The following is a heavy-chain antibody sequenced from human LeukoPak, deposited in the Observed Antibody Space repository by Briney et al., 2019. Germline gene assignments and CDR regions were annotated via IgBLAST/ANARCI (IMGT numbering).Heavy chain of an antibody. CDR1: GYSFPTYG. Sequence: ASVKVSCKASGYSFPTYGIGWVRQAPGQGLEWMGWISAYNGNTNYAQKLQGRVTMTTDTSTSTAYMELRSLRSDDTAVYYCARGRMDSSGWYDYFDYWGQGTLVTVSS. D-gene: IGHD6-19*01. CDR2: ISAYNGNT. V-gene: IGHV1-18*01. CDR3: ARGRMDSSGWYDYFDY. J-gene: IGHJ4*02.